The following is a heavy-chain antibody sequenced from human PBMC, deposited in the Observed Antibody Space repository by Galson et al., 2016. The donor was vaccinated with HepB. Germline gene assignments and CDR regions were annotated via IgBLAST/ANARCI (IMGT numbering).Heavy chain of an antibody. CDR2: DSVHGGRK. D-gene: IGHD2/OR15-2a*01. J-gene: IGHJ4*02. Sequence: SLRLSCAASGFTFNKYGMPWVRQAPGKGLEWVAADSVHGGRKFYADSVKGRFTISRDNSNNILFLQMSSLRADDTAVYYCAKRHEYCPPVGCSVDYWGQGTLVSVSS. CDR3: AKRHEYCPPVGCSVDY. CDR1: GFTFNKYG. V-gene: IGHV3-30*18.